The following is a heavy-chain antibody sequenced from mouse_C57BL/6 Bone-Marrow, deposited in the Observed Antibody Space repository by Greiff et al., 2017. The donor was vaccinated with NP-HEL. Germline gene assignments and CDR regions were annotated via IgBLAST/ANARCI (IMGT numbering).Heavy chain of an antibody. J-gene: IGHJ4*01. Sequence: VHVKQSGPELVKPGASVKISCKASGYSFTGYYMNWVKQSPEKSLEWIGEINPSTGGTTYNQKFKAKATLTVDKSSSTAYMQLKSLTSEDSAVYYCAIIYYDYDGVWGQGTSVTVSS. D-gene: IGHD2-4*01. CDR2: INPSTGGT. CDR3: AIIYYDYDGV. V-gene: IGHV1-42*01. CDR1: GYSFTGYY.